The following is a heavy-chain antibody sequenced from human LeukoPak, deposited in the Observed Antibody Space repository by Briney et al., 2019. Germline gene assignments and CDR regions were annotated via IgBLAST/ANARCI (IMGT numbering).Heavy chain of an antibody. CDR3: ASGAEDRHTHTVYYYYGMDV. J-gene: IGHJ6*02. D-gene: IGHD3-16*01. V-gene: IGHV1-69*13. CDR2: IIPIFGTA. Sequence: SVKVSCKASGGTFSSYAISWVRQAPGQGLEWMGGIIPIFGTANYAQKFQGRVTITADESTSTAYMELSSLRSEDTAVYYCASGAEDRHTHTVYYYYGMDVWGQGTTVTVSS. CDR1: GGTFSSYA.